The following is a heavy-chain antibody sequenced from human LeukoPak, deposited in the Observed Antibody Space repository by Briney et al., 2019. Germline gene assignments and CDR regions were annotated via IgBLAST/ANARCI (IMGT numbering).Heavy chain of an antibody. CDR1: GGSISSYY. CDR2: IYYSGST. CDR3: ARRGGARHFDY. Sequence: SETLSLTCTVSGGSISSYYWSWIRQPPGKGLEWIGYIYYSGSTNYNPSLKSRVTISVDTSKNQFSLKLSSVTAADTAVYYCARRGGARHFDYWGQGTLVTVSS. V-gene: IGHV4-59*08. D-gene: IGHD1-26*01. J-gene: IGHJ4*02.